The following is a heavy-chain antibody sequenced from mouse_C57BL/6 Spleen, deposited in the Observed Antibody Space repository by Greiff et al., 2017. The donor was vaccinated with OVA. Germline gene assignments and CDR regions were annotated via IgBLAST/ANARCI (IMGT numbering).Heavy chain of an antibody. CDR1: GYTFTSYW. J-gene: IGHJ2*01. D-gene: IGHD1-1*01. CDR2: IYPGNSDT. Sequence: EVQLQESGTVLARPGASVKMSCKTSGYTFTSYWMHWVKQRPGQGLEWIGAIYPGNSDTSYNQKFKGKAKLTAVTSASTAYMELSSLTNEDSAVYYCTTLITTVVAPFDYWGQGTTLTVSS. V-gene: IGHV1-5*01. CDR3: TTLITTVVAPFDY.